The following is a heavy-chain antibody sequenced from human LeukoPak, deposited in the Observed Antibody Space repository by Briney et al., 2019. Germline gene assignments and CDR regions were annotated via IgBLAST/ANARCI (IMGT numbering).Heavy chain of an antibody. Sequence: PSQTLSLTCAVSGGSISSGGYSWSWIRQPPGKGLEWIGYIYYSGSTYYNPSLKSRVTISVDTSKNQFSLKLSSVTAADTAVYYCARHRRDGSPTQDWGQGILVTVSS. CDR1: GGSISSGGYS. V-gene: IGHV4-30-4*07. J-gene: IGHJ4*02. CDR3: ARHRRDGSPTQD. CDR2: IYYSGST. D-gene: IGHD5-24*01.